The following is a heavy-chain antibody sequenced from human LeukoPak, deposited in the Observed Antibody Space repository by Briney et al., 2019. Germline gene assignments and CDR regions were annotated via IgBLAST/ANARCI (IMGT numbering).Heavy chain of an antibody. Sequence: GTNKYYADSVKGRFTISRDNSKNTLYLQMNSLKTDDTAVYYCANYGDSQYFDYWGQGTPVTVSS. CDR3: ANYGDSQYFDY. CDR2: GTNK. D-gene: IGHD4-17*01. J-gene: IGHJ4*02. V-gene: IGHV3-30*02.